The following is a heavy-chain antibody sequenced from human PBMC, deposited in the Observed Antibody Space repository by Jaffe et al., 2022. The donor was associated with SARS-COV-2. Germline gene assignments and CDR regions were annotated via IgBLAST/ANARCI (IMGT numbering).Heavy chain of an antibody. CDR1: GFTFSSYY. Sequence: EVQLVESGGGLVQPGGSLRLSCAASGFTFSSYYMTWVRQAPGKGLEWVANIKYDGSDKHCVDSVKGRFTISRDNAKNSLFLQMSSLRAEDTAVYYCARDPNFGALDLWGQGTLVTVSS. D-gene: IGHD1-26*01. J-gene: IGHJ5*02. CDR3: ARDPNFGALDL. CDR2: IKYDGSDK. V-gene: IGHV3-7*03.